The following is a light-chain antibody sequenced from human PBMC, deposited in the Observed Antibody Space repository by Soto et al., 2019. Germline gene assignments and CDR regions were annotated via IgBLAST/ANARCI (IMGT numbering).Light chain of an antibody. CDR1: QSVTYN. CDR3: QQYNDWLWT. CDR2: GAS. Sequence: ETLMTQSPPTLCAFPGARVTLSGRATQSVTYNLAWYQQKPGQAPRLLIYGASTRATGIPARFSGRGSGTEFTLTITSLQSEDFAVYYCQQYNDWLWTFGQGTKVDIK. J-gene: IGKJ1*01. V-gene: IGKV3-15*01.